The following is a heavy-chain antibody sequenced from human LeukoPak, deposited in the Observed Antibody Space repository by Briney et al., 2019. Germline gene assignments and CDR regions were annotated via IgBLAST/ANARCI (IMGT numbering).Heavy chain of an antibody. J-gene: IGHJ6*02. CDR2: IAYDGSNK. CDR3: AKEKAIATINYGLDV. D-gene: IGHD1-1*01. V-gene: IGHV3-30*18. Sequence: GGSLRLYCAASGFIFDTYGVLWVRQAPGKGLEWVAVIAYDGSNKVYADSVKGRFTISRNNSKNTLYLQMNSLRGEDTAVYYCAKEKAIATINYGLDVWGQGTTVTVSS. CDR1: GFIFDTYG.